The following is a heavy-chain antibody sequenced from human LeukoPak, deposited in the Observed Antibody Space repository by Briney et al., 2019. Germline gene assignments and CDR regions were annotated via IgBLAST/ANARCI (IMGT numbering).Heavy chain of an antibody. V-gene: IGHV1-18*04. D-gene: IGHD2-15*01. CDR1: GYTFTSYG. CDR2: ISAYNGNT. CDR3: ARLLGYCSGGSCYGDY. J-gene: IGHJ4*02. Sequence: ASVKVSCKASGYTFTSYGISWVRQAPGQGLEWMGWISAYNGNTNYAQKLQGRVTMTTDTTTSTAYMELRSLRSDDTAVYYCARLLGYCSGGSCYGDYWGQGTLVTVSS.